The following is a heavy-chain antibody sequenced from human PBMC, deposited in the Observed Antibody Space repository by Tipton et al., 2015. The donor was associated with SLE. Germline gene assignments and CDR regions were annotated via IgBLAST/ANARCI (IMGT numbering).Heavy chain of an antibody. Sequence: TLSLTCAVSAYSISSGYYWGWVRQPPGKGLEWIGNIYHSGTTYYNPSLKSRVTISVDTSKNQFSLILSSVTAADTAVYYCARDAHGYYSGWMDYWGQGTLVTVSS. CDR3: ARDAHGYYSGWMDY. J-gene: IGHJ4*02. D-gene: IGHD2-15*01. V-gene: IGHV4-38-2*01. CDR2: IYHSGTT. CDR1: AYSISSGYY.